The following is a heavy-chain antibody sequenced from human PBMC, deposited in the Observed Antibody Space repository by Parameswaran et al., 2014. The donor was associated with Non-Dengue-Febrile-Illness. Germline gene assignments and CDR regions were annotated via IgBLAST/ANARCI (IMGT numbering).Heavy chain of an antibody. D-gene: IGHD3-3*01. V-gene: IGHV4-34*01. CDR3: ARLWSGYAPGH. J-gene: IGHJ4*02. CDR2: INHSGST. CDR1: GGSFSGYY. Sequence: SETLSLTCAVYGGSFSGYYWSWIRQPPGKGLEWIGEINHSGSTNYNPSLKSRVTISVDTSKNQFSLKLSSVTAADTAVYYCARLWSGYAPGHWGQGTLVTVSS.